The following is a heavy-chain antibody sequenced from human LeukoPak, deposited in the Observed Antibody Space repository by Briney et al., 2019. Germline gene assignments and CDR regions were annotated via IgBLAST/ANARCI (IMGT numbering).Heavy chain of an antibody. J-gene: IGHJ4*02. CDR2: ISSSSSDT. CDR3: ARGSRTIELGDDY. D-gene: IGHD5-24*01. Sequence: GGSLRLSCAASGFTFSDSYMSWIRQTPGKGLEWVSYISSSSSDTNYADSVKGRFTISRDNAKNSLYLQMNSLRAEDTAVYYCARGSRTIELGDDYWGQGTLVTVSS. CDR1: GFTFSDSY. V-gene: IGHV3-11*06.